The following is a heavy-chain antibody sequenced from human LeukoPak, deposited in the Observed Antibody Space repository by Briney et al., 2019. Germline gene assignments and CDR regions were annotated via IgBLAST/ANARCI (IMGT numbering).Heavy chain of an antibody. Sequence: PSQTLSLTCTVSAGSISSGDYYWSWIRQPPGKGLEWIRYIYYSGSTYYNQSLKSRVTISVDTSKNQFSLKLSSVTAADTAVYYCDRGPNGQDAFDIWGQGTMVTVSS. J-gene: IGHJ3*02. CDR1: AGSISSGDYY. CDR3: DRGPNGQDAFDI. CDR2: IYYSGST. V-gene: IGHV4-30-4*01.